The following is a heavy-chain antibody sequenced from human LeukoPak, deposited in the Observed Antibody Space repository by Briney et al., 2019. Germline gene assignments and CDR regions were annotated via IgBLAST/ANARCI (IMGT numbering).Heavy chain of an antibody. CDR2: INPNSGGT. Sequence: ASVKVSCKASGYTFTVYFMHWVRQAPGQGLEWMGWINPNSGGTNYAQKFQGRITMTRDTSISTAYMELSRLRSDDTAVYYCARELNYDSSGYYFDYWGQGTLVTVSS. D-gene: IGHD3-22*01. CDR1: GYTFTVYF. CDR3: ARELNYDSSGYYFDY. V-gene: IGHV1-2*02. J-gene: IGHJ4*02.